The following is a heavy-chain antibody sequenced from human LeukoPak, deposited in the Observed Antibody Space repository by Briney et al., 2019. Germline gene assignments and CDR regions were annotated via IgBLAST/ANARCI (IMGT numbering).Heavy chain of an antibody. Sequence: GASVKVSCKASGYTFTSYYMHWVRQAPGQGLEWMGIINPSGGSTSYAQKFQGRVTMTRDTSTSTVYMELSSLRSEDTAVYYCARDSGIDSSGYYLDYWGQGTLVTVSS. CDR3: ARDSGIDSSGYYLDY. V-gene: IGHV1-46*01. CDR2: INPSGGST. J-gene: IGHJ4*02. CDR1: GYTFTSYY. D-gene: IGHD3-22*01.